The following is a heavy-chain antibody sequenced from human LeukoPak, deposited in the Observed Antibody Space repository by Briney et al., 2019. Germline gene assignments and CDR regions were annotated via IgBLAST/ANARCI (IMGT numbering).Heavy chain of an antibody. D-gene: IGHD3-22*01. CDR1: GGSISSSSYY. Sequence: SETLSLTCTVSGGSISSSSYYWGWLRQPPGKGLVWIGSIYYSGSTYYNPSLKRRVTISVDTSKNQFSLKLSSVTAADTAVYYCARSLYYYDSSGYHYFDYWGQGTLVTVSS. CDR2: IYYSGST. J-gene: IGHJ4*02. V-gene: IGHV4-39*01. CDR3: ARSLYYYDSSGYHYFDY.